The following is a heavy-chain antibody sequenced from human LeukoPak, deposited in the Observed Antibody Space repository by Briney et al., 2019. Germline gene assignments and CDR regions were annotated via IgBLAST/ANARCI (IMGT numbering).Heavy chain of an antibody. D-gene: IGHD5-12*01. J-gene: IGHJ4*02. V-gene: IGHV4-59*12. CDR1: GGSISSYY. CDR3: ARDATMMGNYFNY. CDR2: IYYSGST. Sequence: PSETLSLTCTVSGGSISSYYWSWIRQPPGKGLEWIGYIYYSGSTNYNPSLKSRVTISVDTSKNQFSLKLSSVTAADTAVYYCARDATMMGNYFNYWVQGTLVTVSS.